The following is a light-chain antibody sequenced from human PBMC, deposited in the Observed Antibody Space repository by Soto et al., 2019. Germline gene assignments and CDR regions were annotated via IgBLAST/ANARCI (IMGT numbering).Light chain of an antibody. J-gene: IGKJ5*01. CDR3: MQALQSRT. CDR2: FGS. V-gene: IGKV2-28*01. CDR1: QSLLYNNTYNY. Sequence: EIVMTQSPLTLPVTPGEPASISCRSSQSLLYNNTYNYLDWYVQKPGQSPQLLIYFGSNRAPGVPDRFSSSGSGTDFTLKINRVEAEDVGTYYCMQALQSRTFGQGTRLEIK.